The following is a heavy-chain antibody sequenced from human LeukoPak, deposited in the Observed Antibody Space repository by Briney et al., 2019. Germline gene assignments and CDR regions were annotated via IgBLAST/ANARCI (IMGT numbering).Heavy chain of an antibody. CDR2: IKQDGSEK. D-gene: IGHD6-19*01. J-gene: IGHJ4*02. CDR3: ARGRGLGEFAVASFDS. Sequence: GGSLRLSCAASGFTFSSYWMSWVRQAPGKGLEWVANIKQDGSEKYYVDSVKGRFTISRDNAKNMLYLQMNSLRADDTGVYYCARGRGLGEFAVASFDSWGRGNLVTVSS. V-gene: IGHV3-7*01. CDR1: GFTFSSYW.